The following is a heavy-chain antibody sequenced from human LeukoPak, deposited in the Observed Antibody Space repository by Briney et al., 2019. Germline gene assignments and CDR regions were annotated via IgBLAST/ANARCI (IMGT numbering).Heavy chain of an antibody. V-gene: IGHV3-23*01. CDR1: GFTFSSYG. CDR3: AKLISSRWYTSFDY. D-gene: IGHD6-13*01. J-gene: IGHJ4*02. CDR2: ISGNGGST. Sequence: GGSLRLSCAASGFTFSSYGMHWVRQAPGKGLEWVSAISGNGGSTYYADSVKGRFTISRDNSENTLYLQMNSLRAEDTAVYYCAKLISSRWYTSFDYWGQGTLVTVSP.